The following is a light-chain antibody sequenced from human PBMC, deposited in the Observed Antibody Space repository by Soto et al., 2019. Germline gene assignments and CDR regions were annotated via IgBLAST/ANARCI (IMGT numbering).Light chain of an antibody. CDR3: QQYGSSGT. J-gene: IGKJ1*01. Sequence: IVLTQFLGIRSFFPREIDTLSVRASQRVSSSYLAWYQQIAGKAPRLVIDGSSCRATGIADRFSGSGCGADFTLTISRLEDDYFAGYYCQQYGSSGTFGQGTKVDIK. CDR1: QRVSSSY. V-gene: IGKV3-20*01. CDR2: GSS.